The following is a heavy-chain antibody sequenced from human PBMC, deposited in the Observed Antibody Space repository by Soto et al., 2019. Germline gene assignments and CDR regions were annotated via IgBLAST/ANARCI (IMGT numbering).Heavy chain of an antibody. D-gene: IGHD1-7*01. Sequence: GGSLRLSCAASGFTFSSYGLHCVRQAPGKGLEWVAVIGYDGSNKYYADSVKGRFTISRDNSKNTLYMQMNSLRAEDTAVYYCVKLRLELLYIDSWGRGVLVTVSS. V-gene: IGHV3-33*06. CDR1: GFTFSSYG. CDR2: IGYDGSNK. CDR3: VKLRLELLYIDS. J-gene: IGHJ4*02.